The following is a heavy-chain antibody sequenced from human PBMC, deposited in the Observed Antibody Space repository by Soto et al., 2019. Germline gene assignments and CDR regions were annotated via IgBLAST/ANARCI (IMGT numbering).Heavy chain of an antibody. CDR2: IWYDGSNK. J-gene: IGHJ4*02. V-gene: IGHV3-33*01. Sequence: GGSLRLSCVASGFTFSSYGMHWVRQAPGKGLEWVAVIWYDGSNKYYADSVKGRFTISRDNSKNTLYLQMNSLRAEDTAVYYCARDRRTGRAYFDYWGQGTLVTVSS. CDR1: GFTFSSYG. CDR3: ARDRRTGRAYFDY.